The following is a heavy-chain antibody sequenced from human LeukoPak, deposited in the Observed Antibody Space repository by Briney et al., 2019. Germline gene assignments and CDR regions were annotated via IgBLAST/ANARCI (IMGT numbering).Heavy chain of an antibody. Sequence: SGTLSLTCAVSGGSISSSNWWSWVRQAPGKGLEWIGEIHHSGSTNYNPSLKSRVTISVVTSKNQFSLKLSSVTAADTAVYYCAREVTDAFDIWGQGTMVTVSS. CDR2: IHHSGST. CDR1: GGSISSSNW. V-gene: IGHV4-4*02. CDR3: AREVTDAFDI. J-gene: IGHJ3*02. D-gene: IGHD4-11*01.